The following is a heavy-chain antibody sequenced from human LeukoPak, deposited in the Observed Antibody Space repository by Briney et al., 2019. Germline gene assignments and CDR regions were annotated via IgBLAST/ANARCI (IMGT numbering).Heavy chain of an antibody. Sequence: PSETLSLTCTVSGYSISSGYYWGWIRQPPGKGLEWIGSIYHSGSTYYNPSLKSRVTISVDTSKNQFSLKLSSVTAADTAVYYCARVIRWELLKDDAFDIWGQGTMVTVSS. CDR1: GYSISSGYY. D-gene: IGHD1-26*01. CDR2: IYHSGST. J-gene: IGHJ3*02. V-gene: IGHV4-38-2*02. CDR3: ARVIRWELLKDDAFDI.